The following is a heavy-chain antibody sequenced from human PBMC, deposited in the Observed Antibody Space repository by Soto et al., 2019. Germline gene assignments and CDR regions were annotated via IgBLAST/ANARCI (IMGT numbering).Heavy chain of an antibody. CDR2: INPKSGGT. J-gene: IGHJ6*02. Sequence: ASGKVSCQASGYSFTDYHIHLLLQAPVQALEPLGRINPKSGGTSTAQKFQGWVTMTRDRSISTVYMELTRLRSDDTAVYFCARGHSTDCSNGVCSFFYNHEMDVWGQGTTVTVSS. V-gene: IGHV1-2*04. CDR1: GYSFTDYH. D-gene: IGHD2-8*01. CDR3: ARGHSTDCSNGVCSFFYNHEMDV.